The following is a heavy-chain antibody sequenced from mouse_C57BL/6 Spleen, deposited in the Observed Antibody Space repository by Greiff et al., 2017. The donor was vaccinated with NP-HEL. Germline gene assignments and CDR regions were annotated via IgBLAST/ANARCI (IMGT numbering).Heavy chain of an antibody. V-gene: IGHV1-69*01. Sequence: VQLQQSGAELVMPGASVKLSCKASGYTFTSYWMHWVKQRPGQGLEWIGEIDPSDSYTNYNQKFKGKSTLTVDKSSSTAYMQLSSLTSEDSAVYYCARNCDSWYFDVWGTGTTVTVSS. CDR3: ARNCDSWYFDV. CDR1: GYTFTSYW. D-gene: IGHD4-1*01. CDR2: IDPSDSYT. J-gene: IGHJ1*03.